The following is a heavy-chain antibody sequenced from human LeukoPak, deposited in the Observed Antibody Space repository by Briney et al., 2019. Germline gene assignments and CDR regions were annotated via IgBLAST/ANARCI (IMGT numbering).Heavy chain of an antibody. CDR1: GGSISSSSYY. V-gene: IGHV4-39*07. Sequence: PSETLSLTCTVSGGSISSSSYYWGWIRQPPGKGLEWIGSIYYSGSTYYNPSPKSRVTISVDTSKNQFSPKLSSVTAADTAVYYCARRPDSSGYYSPNWFDPWGQGTLVTVSS. CDR2: IYYSGST. CDR3: ARRPDSSGYYSPNWFDP. D-gene: IGHD3-22*01. J-gene: IGHJ5*02.